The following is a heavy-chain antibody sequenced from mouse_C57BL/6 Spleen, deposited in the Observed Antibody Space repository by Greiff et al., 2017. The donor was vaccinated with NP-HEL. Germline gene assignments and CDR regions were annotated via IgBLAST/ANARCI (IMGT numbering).Heavy chain of an antibody. D-gene: IGHD3-3*01. Sequence: VQLQQPGAELVKPGASVKLSCKASGYTFTSYWMQWVKQRPGQGLEWIGEIDPSDSYTNYNQKFKGKATLTVDTSSSTAYMQLSSLTSEDSAVYYCARRGVGLDYWGQGTTLTVSS. CDR3: ARRGVGLDY. CDR1: GYTFTSYW. V-gene: IGHV1-50*01. CDR2: IDPSDSYT. J-gene: IGHJ2*01.